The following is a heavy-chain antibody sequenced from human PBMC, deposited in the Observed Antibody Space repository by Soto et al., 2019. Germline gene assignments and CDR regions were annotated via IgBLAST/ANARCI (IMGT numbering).Heavy chain of an antibody. D-gene: IGHD1-1*01. CDR1: VFTFNIYA. CDR2: TGATGRTT. CDR3: ATVNNNSRSFDY. J-gene: IGHJ4*02. Sequence: GGSLRLSCASSVFTFNIYAMTWVRQAPGKGLEWVSTTGATGRTTYYSDAVKGRFTVSRDNSKNTLDLQMSNLRAEDTAVYYCATVNNNSRSFDYWGQGTLDIVSS. V-gene: IGHV3-23*01.